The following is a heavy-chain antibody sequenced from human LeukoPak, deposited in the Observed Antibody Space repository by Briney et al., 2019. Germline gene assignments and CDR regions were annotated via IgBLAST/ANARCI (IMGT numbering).Heavy chain of an antibody. CDR3: ARASSWSGYYELGY. CDR1: GGSISSSSYY. J-gene: IGHJ4*02. V-gene: IGHV4-39*01. Sequence: SETLSLTCTVSGGSISSSSYYWGWIRQPPGKGLEWIESIYYSGSTYYNPSLKSRVTISVDTSKNQFSLKLSSVTAADTAVYYCARASSWSGYYELGYWGQGTLVTVSS. CDR2: IYYSGST. D-gene: IGHD3-3*01.